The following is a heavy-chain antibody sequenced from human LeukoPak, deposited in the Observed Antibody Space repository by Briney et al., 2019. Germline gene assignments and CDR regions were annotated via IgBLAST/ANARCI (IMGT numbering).Heavy chain of an antibody. J-gene: IGHJ4*02. Sequence: SETLSLTCTVSGGSISSYYWSWIRQPPGKGLEWIGYIYYSGSTNYNPSLKSRVTISVDTSKNQFSLKLSSVTAADTAVYYCARLYSKYGVWYFDYWGQGTLVTVSS. CDR3: ARLYSKYGVWYFDY. D-gene: IGHD4-11*01. CDR1: GGSISSYY. CDR2: IYYSGST. V-gene: IGHV4-59*08.